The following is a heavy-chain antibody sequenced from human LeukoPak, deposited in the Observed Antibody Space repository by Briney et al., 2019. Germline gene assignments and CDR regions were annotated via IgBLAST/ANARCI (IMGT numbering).Heavy chain of an antibody. V-gene: IGHV3-48*03. CDR2: ISSSGSTI. CDR3: ARRSRDGWYFDY. D-gene: IGHD5-24*01. Sequence: GGSLRLSCAASGFTFSSYEMNWVRQAPGKVLEWVSYISSSGSTIYYADSVKGRFTISRDNAKNSLYLQMNSLRAEDTAVYYCARRSRDGWYFDYWGQGTQVTVSS. J-gene: IGHJ4*02. CDR1: GFTFSSYE.